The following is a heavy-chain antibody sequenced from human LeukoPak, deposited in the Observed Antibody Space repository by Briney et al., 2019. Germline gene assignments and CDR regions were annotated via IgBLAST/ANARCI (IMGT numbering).Heavy chain of an antibody. CDR3: AQTAYDSSGYYSYDAFDS. Sequence: GGSLRLSCAASGFTFSSYAMSWVRQAPGKGLEWVSAISGSGGSTYYADSVKGRFTISRDNSKNTLYLQMNSLRAEDTAVYYCAQTAYDSSGYYSYDAFDSWGQGKMVTLSS. CDR2: ISGSGGST. V-gene: IGHV3-23*01. J-gene: IGHJ3*02. D-gene: IGHD3-22*01. CDR1: GFTFSSYA.